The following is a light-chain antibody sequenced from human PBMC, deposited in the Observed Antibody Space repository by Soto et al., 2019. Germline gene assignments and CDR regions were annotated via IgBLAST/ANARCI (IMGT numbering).Light chain of an antibody. V-gene: IGKV3-15*01. Sequence: EIVMTQSPATLSVSPGERATLACRASQSVSSNLAWYQQKPGQAPRLLIYGASTRATGFPARFSGSGSGTEFTLTISSLQSEDVAVYYCQQYHDWPITFGQGTRLEIK. J-gene: IGKJ5*01. CDR3: QQYHDWPIT. CDR1: QSVSSN. CDR2: GAS.